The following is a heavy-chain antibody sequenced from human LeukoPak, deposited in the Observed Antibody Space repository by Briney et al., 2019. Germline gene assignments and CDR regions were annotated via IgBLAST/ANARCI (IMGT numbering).Heavy chain of an antibody. J-gene: IGHJ6*02. CDR3: ARDTVTEYYYYGMDV. CDR1: GGSISSYY. CDR2: IYYSGST. Sequence: SETLSLTCTVSGGSISSYYWSWIRQPPGKGLEWIGYIYYSGSTNYNPSLKSRVTISVDTSKNQFSLKLSSVTAADTAVYYCARDTVTEYYYYGMDVWGQGTTVTVSS. D-gene: IGHD4-11*01. V-gene: IGHV4-59*01.